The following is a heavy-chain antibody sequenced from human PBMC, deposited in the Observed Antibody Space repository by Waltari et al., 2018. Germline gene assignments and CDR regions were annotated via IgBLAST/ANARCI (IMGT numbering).Heavy chain of an antibody. V-gene: IGHV1-46*01. J-gene: IGHJ5*02. CDR2: INPSGGST. CDR3: ARDLLTMVQGVRAWFDP. Sequence: QVQLVQSGAEVKKPGASVKVSCKASGYTFTSYYMHWVRQAPGQGLEWMGIINPSGGSTSYAQKLQGRVTMTRDTSTSTVYMELSSLRSEDTAVYYCARDLLTMVQGVRAWFDPWGQGTLVTVSS. CDR1: GYTFTSYY. D-gene: IGHD3-10*01.